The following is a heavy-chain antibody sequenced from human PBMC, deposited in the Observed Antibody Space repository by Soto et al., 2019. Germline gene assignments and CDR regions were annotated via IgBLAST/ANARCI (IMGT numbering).Heavy chain of an antibody. CDR3: ASRDPGTSVDY. CDR2: IYRTGST. J-gene: IGHJ4*02. Sequence: PSATLAVTCAVSGVSFTSNNWVTGVRQPPGQGLEWIGEIYRTGSTNYNPSLKSRVTISLDKSENQFSLKVTALTAADTAVYYCASRDPGTSVDYWGQGTLVTVSS. D-gene: IGHD1-7*01. V-gene: IGHV4-4*02. CDR1: GVSFTSNNW.